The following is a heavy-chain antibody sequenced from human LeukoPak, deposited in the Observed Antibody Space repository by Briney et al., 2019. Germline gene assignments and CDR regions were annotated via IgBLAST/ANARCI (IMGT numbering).Heavy chain of an antibody. D-gene: IGHD3-3*01. V-gene: IGHV4-34*01. CDR3: ARVWKGYFDY. CDR1: GGSFSGYY. J-gene: IGHJ4*02. CDR2: IYHSGST. Sequence: SETLSLTCAVYGGSFSGYYWSWIRQPPGKGLEWIGYIYHSGSTYYNPSLKSRVTISVDRSKNQFSLKLSSVTAADTAVYYCARVWKGYFDYWGQGTLVTVSS.